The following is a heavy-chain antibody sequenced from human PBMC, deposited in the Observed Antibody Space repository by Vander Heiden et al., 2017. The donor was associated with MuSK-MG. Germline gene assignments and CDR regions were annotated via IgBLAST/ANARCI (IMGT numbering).Heavy chain of an antibody. CDR3: AHRRDVMGELPLG. J-gene: IGHJ4*02. D-gene: IGHD3-16*02. Sequence: ITLTESGPTLVTLTQTLTLPCPFSGSSLSTRGVGVGWFRQPPGTALEWLALIYQNDDKRDSATLKSRLTIDKDTSKEQVVLTMANVDPVDTATYYCAHRRDVMGELPLGWGQGTLVTVSS. CDR1: GSSLSTRGVG. CDR2: IYQNDDK. V-gene: IGHV2-5*01.